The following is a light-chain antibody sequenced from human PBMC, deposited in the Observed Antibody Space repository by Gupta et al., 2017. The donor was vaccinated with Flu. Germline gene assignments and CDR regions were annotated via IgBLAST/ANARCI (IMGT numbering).Light chain of an antibody. V-gene: IGKV1-39*01. CDR3: QQTDNIPWT. J-gene: IGKJ1*01. Sequence: PSYLSASVGDRVTITCRAGQIIYRNLNWYQQKPGKAPNLLIYAASTLQSGVPSRFSGSGSGSDFTLILSKLQPEDFATYYCQQTDNIPWTFGQGTKVEMK. CDR1: QIIYRN. CDR2: AAS.